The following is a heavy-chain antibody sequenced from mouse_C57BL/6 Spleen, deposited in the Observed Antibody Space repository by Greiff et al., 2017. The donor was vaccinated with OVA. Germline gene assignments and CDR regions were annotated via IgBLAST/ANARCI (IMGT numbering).Heavy chain of an antibody. CDR2: INPYNGDT. Sequence: VQLQQSGPELVKPGDSVKISCKASGYSFTGYFMNWVMQSHGKSLEWIGRINPYNGDTFYNQKFKGKATLTVDKSSSTAHMELRSLTSEDSAVYYCARSDYGSSYPFAYWGQGTLVTVSA. V-gene: IGHV1-20*01. D-gene: IGHD1-1*01. J-gene: IGHJ3*01. CDR1: GYSFTGYF. CDR3: ARSDYGSSYPFAY.